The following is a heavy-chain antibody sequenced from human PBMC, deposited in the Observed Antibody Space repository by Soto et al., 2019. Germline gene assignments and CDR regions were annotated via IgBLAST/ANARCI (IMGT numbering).Heavy chain of an antibody. CDR2: FYPNSGGT. V-gene: IGHV1-2*02. D-gene: IGHD3-22*01. CDR3: ARGDFDSSANYYAGWFVP. J-gene: IGHJ5*02. Sequence: QVQLVQSGAEVKQPGASVKVSCKASGYIFTVYYMHWLRQAPGQGREWMVWFYPNSGGTKYAQTFQGRVTMTNVTSINTAYMELSGLISDDTAVYYCARGDFDSSANYYAGWFVPWCQGTLGTVSS. CDR1: GYIFTVYY.